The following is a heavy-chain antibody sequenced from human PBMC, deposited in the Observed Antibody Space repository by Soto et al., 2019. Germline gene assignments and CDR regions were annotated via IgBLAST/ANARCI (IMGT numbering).Heavy chain of an antibody. CDR3: ARLLYCSSTSCHPAFDP. V-gene: IGHV4-39*01. CDR2: IYYSGST. J-gene: IGHJ5*02. CDR1: GGSISSSSYY. D-gene: IGHD2-2*01. Sequence: QLQLQESGPGLVKPSETLSLICTVSGGSISSSSYYWGWIRQPPGKGLEWIGSIYYSGSTYYNPSLKSRVTIPVDTSKNQFSLKLSSVTAADTAVYYCARLLYCSSTSCHPAFDPWGQGTLVTVSS.